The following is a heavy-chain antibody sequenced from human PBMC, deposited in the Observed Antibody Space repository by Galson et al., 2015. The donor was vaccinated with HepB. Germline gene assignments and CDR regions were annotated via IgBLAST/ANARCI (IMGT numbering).Heavy chain of an antibody. CDR1: DFTVSNAW. J-gene: IGHJ3*02. D-gene: IGHD1-26*01. CDR3: TTEGSSGDSGSYPDRLGDAFDI. CDR2: IKSKTDGGTT. Sequence: SLRLSCAGSDFTVSNAWMNWVRQAPGKGLEWVGRIKSKTDGGTTDYAAPVKGRFTISRDDSKNTLYLQMNSLKTEDTAVYYCTTEGSSGDSGSYPDRLGDAFDIWGQGTMVTVSS. V-gene: IGHV3-15*07.